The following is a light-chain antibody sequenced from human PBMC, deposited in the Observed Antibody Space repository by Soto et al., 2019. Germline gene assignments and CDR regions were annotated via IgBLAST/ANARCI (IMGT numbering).Light chain of an antibody. CDR2: YVS. CDR3: SSYAGSNNYV. J-gene: IGLJ1*01. V-gene: IGLV2-8*01. Sequence: QSGLTEPPAASGSPGESVTISCTGTSSDVGGYNYISWYQHHPGKATKLMIYYVSKRPSAVPDRFSGSKSGNTASLTLSGLQAEAEADYFCSSYAGSNNYVFGTGTKVTV. CDR1: SSDVGGYNY.